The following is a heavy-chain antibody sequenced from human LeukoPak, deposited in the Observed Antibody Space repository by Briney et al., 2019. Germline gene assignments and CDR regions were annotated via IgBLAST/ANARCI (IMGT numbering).Heavy chain of an antibody. CDR1: GFTFSSYS. CDR2: ITSTDSST. D-gene: IGHD2-15*01. J-gene: IGHJ4*02. CDR3: VRDSSWSFDY. V-gene: IGHV3-48*02. Sequence: GGSLRLSCAASGFTFSSYSMNWVRQAPGKGLEWVSYITSTDSSTHFADSVKGRFTISRDNAKNSLYLQMNSLRDEDTAVYYCVRDSSWSFDYWGQGTLVTVSS.